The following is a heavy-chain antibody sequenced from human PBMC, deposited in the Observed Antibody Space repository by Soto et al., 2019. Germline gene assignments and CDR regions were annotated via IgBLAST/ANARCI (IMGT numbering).Heavy chain of an antibody. D-gene: IGHD6-13*01. Sequence: GGSLRLSCTASGFTFGDYAMSWFRQAPGKGLEWVGFIRSKAYGGTTEYAASVKGRFTISRDDSKSIAYLQMNSLKTEDTAVYYCTRLQYSSSWYAASTYYYYMDVWGKGTTVTVSS. CDR1: GFTFGDYA. J-gene: IGHJ6*03. CDR2: IRSKAYGGTT. CDR3: TRLQYSSSWYAASTYYYYMDV. V-gene: IGHV3-49*03.